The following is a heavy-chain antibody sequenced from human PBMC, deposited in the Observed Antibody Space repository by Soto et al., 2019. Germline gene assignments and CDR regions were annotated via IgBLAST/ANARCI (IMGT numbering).Heavy chain of an antibody. CDR1: GGSISSYY. Sequence: SETLSLTFTGSGGSISSYYWSWIRQPAGKGLEWIGRIYTSGSTNYNPSLKSRVTMSVDTPKNQFSLKLSSVTAADTGVYYCARGQGTAAAGTRGFDPWGEGTRVTV. CDR3: ARGQGTAAAGTRGFDP. CDR2: IYTSGST. J-gene: IGHJ5*02. V-gene: IGHV4-4*07. D-gene: IGHD6-13*01.